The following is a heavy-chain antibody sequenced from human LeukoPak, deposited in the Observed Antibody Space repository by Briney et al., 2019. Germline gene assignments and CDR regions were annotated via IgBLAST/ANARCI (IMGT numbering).Heavy chain of an antibody. CDR1: GGSISSYY. CDR3: ARREQWLQGGSFDY. V-gene: IGHV4-59*12. CDR2: IYYSGST. J-gene: IGHJ4*02. Sequence: SETLSLTCTVSGGSISSYYWSWIRQPPGKGLEWIGYIYYSGSTNYNPSLKSRVTISVDTSKNQFSLKLSSVTAADTAVYYCARREQWLQGGSFDYWGQGTLVTVSS. D-gene: IGHD6-19*01.